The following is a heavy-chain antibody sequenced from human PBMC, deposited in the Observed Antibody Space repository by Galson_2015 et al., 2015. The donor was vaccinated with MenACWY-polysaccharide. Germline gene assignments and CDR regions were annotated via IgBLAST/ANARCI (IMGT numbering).Heavy chain of an antibody. CDR2: INTDGSST. V-gene: IGHV3-74*01. CDR1: GFTFGTYW. D-gene: IGHD2-21*02. Sequence: SLRLSCAASGFTFGTYWVHWVRQAPGEGLVWVSRINTDGSSTSYADSVKGRFTVSRDNAKNTVYLQMNSLRAEDTAVYYCARDPHCGAGCSIHDAFDVWGQGTLVTVSS. CDR3: ARDPHCGAGCSIHDAFDV. J-gene: IGHJ3*01.